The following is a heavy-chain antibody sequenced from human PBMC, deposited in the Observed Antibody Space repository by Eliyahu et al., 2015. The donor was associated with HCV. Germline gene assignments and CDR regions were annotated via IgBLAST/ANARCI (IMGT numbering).Heavy chain of an antibody. CDR2: IYYSGST. V-gene: IGHV4-59*01. D-gene: IGHD5-18*01. Sequence: IRQPPGKGLEWIGYIYYSGSTNYNPSLKSRVTISVDTSKNQFSLKLSSVTAADTAVYYCAGGGPAASGYSLYWGQGTLVTVSS. CDR3: AGGGPAASGYSLY. J-gene: IGHJ4*02.